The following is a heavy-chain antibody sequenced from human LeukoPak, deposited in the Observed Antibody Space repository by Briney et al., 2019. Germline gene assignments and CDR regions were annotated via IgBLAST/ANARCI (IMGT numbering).Heavy chain of an antibody. Sequence: ASVKVSCKASGYTFTSYYMHWVRQAPGQGLEWMGIINPSGGSTSYAQKFQGRVTITADESTSTAYMELSSLRSEDTAVYYCASGYCSGGSSQTPNYYGMDVWGQGTTVTVSS. CDR2: INPSGGST. D-gene: IGHD2-15*01. J-gene: IGHJ6*02. CDR3: ASGYCSGGSSQTPNYYGMDV. CDR1: GYTFTSYY. V-gene: IGHV1-46*01.